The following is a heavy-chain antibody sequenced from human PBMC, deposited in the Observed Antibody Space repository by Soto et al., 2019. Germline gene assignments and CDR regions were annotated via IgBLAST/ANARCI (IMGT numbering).Heavy chain of an antibody. V-gene: IGHV3-23*01. J-gene: IGHJ3*02. CDR2: ISGRGGST. Sequence: GGSLRLSCDASGFTFRNYAMNWVRQAPRKGLEWVSAISGRGGSTYYADSVKGRFTISRDNSKNTLYLQMNSLRAEDTAVYYCAKELRDIVVVVAADGAFDIWGQGTMVTVSS. CDR3: AKELRDIVVVVAADGAFDI. CDR1: GFTFRNYA. D-gene: IGHD2-15*01.